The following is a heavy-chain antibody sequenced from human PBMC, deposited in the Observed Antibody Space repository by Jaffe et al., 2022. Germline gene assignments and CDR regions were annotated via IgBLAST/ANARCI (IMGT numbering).Heavy chain of an antibody. CDR2: IKQDGSEK. Sequence: EVQLVESGGGLVQPGGSLRLSCAASGFTFSSYWMSWVRQAPGKGLEWVANIKQDGSEKYYVDSVKGRFTISRDNAKNSLYLQMNSLRAEDTAVYYCAREDIVVVVAAVPVWGQGTLVTVSS. V-gene: IGHV3-7*01. CDR3: AREDIVVVVAAVPV. CDR1: GFTFSSYW. D-gene: IGHD2-15*01. J-gene: IGHJ4*02.